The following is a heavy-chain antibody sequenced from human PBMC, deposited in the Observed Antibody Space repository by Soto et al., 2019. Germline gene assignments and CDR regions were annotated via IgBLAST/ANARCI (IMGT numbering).Heavy chain of an antibody. CDR3: ASPYSGYDYGY. Sequence: QVQLQQWGAGLLKPSETLSLTCAVYGGSFSGYYWSWIRQPPGKGLEWIGEINHSGSTNYNPSLKSRVTISVDTSKNQFSRKLSSVTAADTAVYYCASPYSGYDYGYWGQGTLVTVSS. J-gene: IGHJ4*02. D-gene: IGHD5-12*01. CDR1: GGSFSGYY. V-gene: IGHV4-34*01. CDR2: INHSGST.